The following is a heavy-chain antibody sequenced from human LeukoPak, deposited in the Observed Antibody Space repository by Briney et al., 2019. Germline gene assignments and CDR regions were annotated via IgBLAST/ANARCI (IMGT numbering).Heavy chain of an antibody. CDR3: ARTTYYYGSGSLYYYMDV. CDR2: IYYSGST. J-gene: IGHJ6*03. V-gene: IGHV4-59*01. Sequence: SETLSLTCTVSGGSISSYYWSWIRQPPGKGLEWIGYIYYSGSTNYNPSLKSRVTISVDTSKNQFSLKLSSVTAADTAVYYCARTTYYYGSGSLYYYMDVWGKGTTVTVSS. D-gene: IGHD3-10*01. CDR1: GGSISSYY.